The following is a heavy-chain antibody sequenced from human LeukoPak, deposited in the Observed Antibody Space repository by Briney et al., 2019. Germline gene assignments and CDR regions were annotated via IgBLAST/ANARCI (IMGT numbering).Heavy chain of an antibody. CDR1: GFTFSDYY. Sequence: PGGSLRLSCAASGFTFSDYYMSWIRQAPGKGLEWVSAISGSGGSTYYADSVKGRFTISRDNSKNTLYLQMNSLRAEDTAVYYCAKDLTIITMISPFDYWGQGTLVTVSS. CDR3: AKDLTIITMISPFDY. V-gene: IGHV3-23*01. J-gene: IGHJ4*02. CDR2: ISGSGGST. D-gene: IGHD3-22*01.